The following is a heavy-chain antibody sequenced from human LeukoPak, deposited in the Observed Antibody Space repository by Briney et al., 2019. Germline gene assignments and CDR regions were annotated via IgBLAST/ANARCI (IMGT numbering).Heavy chain of an antibody. D-gene: IGHD5-12*01. V-gene: IGHV3-23*01. CDR3: AKKTSGYFPFDY. J-gene: IGHJ4*02. Sequence: GGSLRLSCAASGFTFSSYSMSWVRQAPGEGLEWVSIISGNSDTTYYADSVKGRFTISRDNSMNALYLQMNSLRAEDTAVYYCAKKTSGYFPFDYWGQGTLVTVSS. CDR2: ISGNSDTT. CDR1: GFTFSSYS.